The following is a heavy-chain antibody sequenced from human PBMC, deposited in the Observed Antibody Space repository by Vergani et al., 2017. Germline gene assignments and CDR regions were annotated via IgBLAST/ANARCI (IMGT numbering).Heavy chain of an antibody. CDR3: ASGKYYSDSTSHFRGGYFDV. CDR2: IDNSGNG. D-gene: IGHD3-16*01. Sequence: QMQLQESGPGLVKASETLSLTCTVSGDSIISRSYYWGWIRQPPGKGLEWIGSIDNSGNGDSSSSFKRRVTISADTSKNQFSLRLTSVTAADTAVYYCASGKYYSDSTSHFRGGYFDVWGRGTLVTVPS. V-gene: IGHV4-39*01. J-gene: IGHJ2*01. CDR1: GDSIISRSYY.